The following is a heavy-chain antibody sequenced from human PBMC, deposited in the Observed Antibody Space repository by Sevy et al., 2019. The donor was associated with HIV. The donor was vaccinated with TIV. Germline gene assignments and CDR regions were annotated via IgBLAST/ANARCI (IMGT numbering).Heavy chain of an antibody. CDR2: FDPEDGET. J-gene: IGHJ6*02. CDR3: ATRDCWSDYPLYGMEL. Sequence: ASVKVSCKVSGYTLTKLPMHWVRQAPGKGLEWMGGFDPEDGETIYAQKFQGRVTMTEDTSTDTAYMQLSSLRSGDTAGYYWATRDCWSDYPLYGMELWGQGTTVTVSS. V-gene: IGHV1-24*01. D-gene: IGHD3-3*01. CDR1: GYTLTKLP.